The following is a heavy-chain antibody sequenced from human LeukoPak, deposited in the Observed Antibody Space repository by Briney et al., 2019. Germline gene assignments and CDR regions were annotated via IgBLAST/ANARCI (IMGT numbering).Heavy chain of an antibody. V-gene: IGHV4-34*01. Sequence: SETLSLTCAVYGGSFSGYYWSWIRQPPGKGLEWIGEISHSGSINYNPSLKSRVTISVDTSKNQFSLKLTSVTAADTAVYYCARSRIMYGSRTSVDYWGQGTLVTVSS. CDR1: GGSFSGYY. CDR3: ARSRIMYGSRTSVDY. J-gene: IGHJ4*02. CDR2: ISHSGSI. D-gene: IGHD3-10*01.